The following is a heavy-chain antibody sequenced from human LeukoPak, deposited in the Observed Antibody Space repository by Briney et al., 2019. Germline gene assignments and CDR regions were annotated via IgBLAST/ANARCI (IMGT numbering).Heavy chain of an antibody. J-gene: IGHJ4*02. Sequence: SETLSLTCAVYGGSFSGYYWSWIRQPPGKGLEWIGEINHSGSTNYNPSLKSRVTISLDTSKNQFSLKLSSVTAADTAVYYCARVREESYYDSSGYYLDYWGQGTLVTVSS. CDR1: GGSFSGYY. V-gene: IGHV4-34*01. D-gene: IGHD3-22*01. CDR2: INHSGST. CDR3: ARVREESYYDSSGYYLDY.